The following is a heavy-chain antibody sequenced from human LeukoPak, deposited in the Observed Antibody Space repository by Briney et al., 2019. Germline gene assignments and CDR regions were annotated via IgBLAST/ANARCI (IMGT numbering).Heavy chain of an antibody. CDR3: ATRRSGSHPYY. V-gene: IGHV4-39*01. J-gene: IGHJ4*02. CDR1: GASVSSSSYY. CDR2: IFYSGST. D-gene: IGHD1-26*01. Sequence: SETLSLTCTVSGASVSSSSYYWEWIRQPPGKGLEWVGSIFYSGSTNYNPSLKSRVTMSVDTSKNQFSLRLSSVTATDTAVYYCATRRSGSHPYYWGQGTLATVSS.